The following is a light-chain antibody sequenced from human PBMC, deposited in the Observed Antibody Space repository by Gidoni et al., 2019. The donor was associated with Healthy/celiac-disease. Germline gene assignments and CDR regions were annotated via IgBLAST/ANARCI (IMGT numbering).Light chain of an antibody. CDR1: QTISSY. CDR3: QQSYSIPPMCS. V-gene: IGKV1-39*01. J-gene: IGKJ2*04. CDR2: AAS. Sequence: DLQMTQSPSSLSASVGDRVTITCRASQTISSYLHWYQQKPGKAPKLLIYAASSLQSGVPSRFSGSGSGTDFTLTISSLQPEDFVTYYCQQSYSIPPMCSFGQGTKLEIK.